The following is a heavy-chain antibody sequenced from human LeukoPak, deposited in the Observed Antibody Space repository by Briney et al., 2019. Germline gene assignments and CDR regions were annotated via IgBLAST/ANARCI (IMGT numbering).Heavy chain of an antibody. V-gene: IGHV1-2*02. CDR1: GYTFTGYY. CDR3: TCGGSGYLTLDY. Sequence: WASVKVSCKASGYTFTGYYIHWVRQAPGQGLEWMGWINPNCGDTNYAQKFQGRVTMTSDTSISTAYMEMSRLRFDDTAVYYCTCGGSGYLTLDYWGQGTLVTVSS. CDR2: INPNCGDT. J-gene: IGHJ4*02. D-gene: IGHD3-22*01.